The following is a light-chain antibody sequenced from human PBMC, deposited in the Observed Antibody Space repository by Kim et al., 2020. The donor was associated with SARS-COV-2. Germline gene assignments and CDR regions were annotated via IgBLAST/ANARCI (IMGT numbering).Light chain of an antibody. CDR2: GAS. J-gene: IGKJ5*01. Sequence: EIVMTQSPATLSGSPGERAILSCRASQSVRSNLAWYQQKLGQAPRLLIYGASTRATDIPDRFSGSGSGTEFTLTISSLQSEDFAVYYCQQYNKWPPFTFGQGTRLEI. V-gene: IGKV3-15*01. CDR3: QQYNKWPPFT. CDR1: QSVRSN.